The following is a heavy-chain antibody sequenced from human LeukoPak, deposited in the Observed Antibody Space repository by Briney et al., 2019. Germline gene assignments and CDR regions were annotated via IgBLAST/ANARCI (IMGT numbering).Heavy chain of an antibody. CDR2: TSYNGNT. CDR3: ARHSGSGWQTLGY. D-gene: IGHD6-19*01. V-gene: IGHV1-18*04. CDR1: GYTFSDYG. J-gene: IGHJ4*02. Sequence: ASVKVSCKASGYTFSDYGISWVRQAPGLGLEWMGWTSYNGNTNYAQKFQDRVTMTTDTSTTTAYMELRSLESDDTAVYYCARHSGSGWQTLGYWGQGTLVTVFS.